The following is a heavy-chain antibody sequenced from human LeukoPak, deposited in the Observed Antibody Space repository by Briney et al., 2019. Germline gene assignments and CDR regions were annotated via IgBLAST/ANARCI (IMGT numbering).Heavy chain of an antibody. D-gene: IGHD6-19*01. J-gene: IGHJ4*02. Sequence: GGSPRLSCAASGFTFSSYWMHWVRQAPGKGLVWASRISSDGSYTSYADSVKGRFTISRDNAKNTLYLQMNSLRAEDTAVYYSAGDGRYNSGWFPFGYWGQGTLVTVSS. CDR3: AGDGRYNSGWFPFGY. CDR1: GFTFSSYW. V-gene: IGHV3-74*01. CDR2: ISSDGSYT.